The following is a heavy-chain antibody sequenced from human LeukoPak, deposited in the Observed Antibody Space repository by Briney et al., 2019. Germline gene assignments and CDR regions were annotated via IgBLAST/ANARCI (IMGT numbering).Heavy chain of an antibody. Sequence: SETLSLTCAVYGGSFSGYYWSWIRQPPGKGLEWIGEINHSGSTNYNPSLKSRVTISVDTSENQFSLKLSSVTAADTAVYYCARGLPVWSGYYRGYYYYYYMDVWGKGTTVTISS. CDR2: INHSGST. J-gene: IGHJ6*03. D-gene: IGHD3-3*01. V-gene: IGHV4-34*01. CDR3: ARGLPVWSGYYRGYYYYYYMDV. CDR1: GGSFSGYY.